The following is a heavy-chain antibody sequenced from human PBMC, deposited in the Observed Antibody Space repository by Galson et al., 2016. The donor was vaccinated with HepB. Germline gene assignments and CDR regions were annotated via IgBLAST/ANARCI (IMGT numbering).Heavy chain of an antibody. CDR2: IYPGDSNS. D-gene: IGHD3-22*01. CDR1: GYSFTSYW. V-gene: IGHV5-51*01. CDR3: AHRLRFYDSSPFDY. Sequence: QSGAEVKKPGESVKISCKGSGYSFTSYWIVWVRQMPGKGLECMGAIYPGDSNSKYSPSFQGQVTMSADKSISTAYLQWSSLKASDTATYYCAHRLRFYDSSPFDYWGQGILVTVSS. J-gene: IGHJ4*02.